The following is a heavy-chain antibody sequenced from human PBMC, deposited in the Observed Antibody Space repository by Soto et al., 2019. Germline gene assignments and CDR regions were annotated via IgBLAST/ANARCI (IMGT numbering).Heavy chain of an antibody. CDR2: ISGSGGST. V-gene: IGHV3-23*01. J-gene: IGHJ6*02. D-gene: IGHD6-13*01. CDR3: AKDRYSSSRKKTYGMDV. Sequence: LRLSCAASGFTFSSYAMSWVRQAPGKGLEWVSAISGSGGSTYYADSVKGRFTISRDNSKNTLYLQMNSLRAEDTAVYYCAKDRYSSSRKKTYGMDVWGQGTTVTVSS. CDR1: GFTFSSYA.